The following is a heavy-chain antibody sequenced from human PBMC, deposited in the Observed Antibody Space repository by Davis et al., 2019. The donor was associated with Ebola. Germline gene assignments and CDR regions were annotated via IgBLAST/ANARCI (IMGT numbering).Heavy chain of an antibody. CDR2: ISNIGWT. CDR1: GDSISTYS. Sequence: MPSETLSLTCTVSGDSISTYSWSWIRQPPGKGLEWIGYISNIGWTNYNASLKSRVTISVDTSKNHFSLGLSSVIAADTAVYYCARTTLPDPPSHYYFFMDVWGKGTTVTMSS. V-gene: IGHV4-59*01. J-gene: IGHJ6*03. CDR3: ARTTLPDPPSHYYFFMDV. D-gene: IGHD1-1*01.